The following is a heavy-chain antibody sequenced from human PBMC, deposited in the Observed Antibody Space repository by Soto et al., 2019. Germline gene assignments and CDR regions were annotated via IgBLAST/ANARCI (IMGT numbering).Heavy chain of an antibody. CDR2: ISGSGGNT. CDR3: AAVHVEGTVTYYYGMDV. V-gene: IGHV3-23*01. D-gene: IGHD4-4*01. J-gene: IGHJ6*02. Sequence: EVQLLESGGGLVQPGGSLRLSCAASGFTFSSYAMSWVRQAPGKGLEWVSAISGSGGNTYYADSVKGRFTISRDNSKNTLYLQMNSLRVEDTAVYYCAAVHVEGTVTYYYGMDVWDQGTTVTVSS. CDR1: GFTFSSYA.